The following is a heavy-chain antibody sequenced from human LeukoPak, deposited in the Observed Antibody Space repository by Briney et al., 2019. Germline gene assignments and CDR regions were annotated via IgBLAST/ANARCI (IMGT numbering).Heavy chain of an antibody. D-gene: IGHD6-19*01. Sequence: SETLSLTCAVYGGSFSGYYWSWTRQPPGKGPEWIGEINHSGSTNYNPSLKSRVTISVDTSKNQFSLKLSSVTAADTAVYYCARGRAIAVAGKGEDYWGQGTLVTVSS. CDR3: ARGRAIAVAGKGEDY. CDR2: INHSGST. V-gene: IGHV4-34*01. CDR1: GGSFSGYY. J-gene: IGHJ4*02.